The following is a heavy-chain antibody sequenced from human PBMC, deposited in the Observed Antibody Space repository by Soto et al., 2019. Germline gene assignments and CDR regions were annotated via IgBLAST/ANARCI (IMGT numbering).Heavy chain of an antibody. CDR2: VNPSGGHT. CDR1: GDTFTDYY. D-gene: IGHD2-21*02. CDR3: ARGGHVVVVTAALDY. Sequence: QVQLVQSGAEVKKPGASVRVSCKASGDTFTDYYIHWVRQAPGQGLEWMGTVNPSGGHTTYAQHFLGRMTMTRDTSTSTLYMELTSLTSEDTAVYYCARGGHVVVVTAALDYWGQGTLVTVSS. V-gene: IGHV1-46*01. J-gene: IGHJ4*02.